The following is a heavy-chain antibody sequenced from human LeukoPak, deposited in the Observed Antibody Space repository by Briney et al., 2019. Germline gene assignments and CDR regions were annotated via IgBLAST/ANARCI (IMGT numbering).Heavy chain of an antibody. V-gene: IGHV4-34*01. CDR2: INHSGST. CDR3: ARAVKWFDP. CDR1: GGSFSGYY. J-gene: IGHJ5*02. Sequence: PSETLSLTCAVYGGSFSGYYWSWIRQPPGKGLEWIGEINHSGSTNYNPSLKSRVTISVDRSKNQFSLKLSSVTAADTAVYYCARAVKWFDPWGQGTLVTVSS.